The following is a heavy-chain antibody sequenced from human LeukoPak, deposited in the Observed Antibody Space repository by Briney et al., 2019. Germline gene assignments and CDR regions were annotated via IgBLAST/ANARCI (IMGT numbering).Heavy chain of an antibody. CDR2: IYYTGNT. V-gene: IGHV4-39*01. CDR3: ARQTGSGLFTLP. Sequence: KSSETLSLTCTVSGVSTSSSNSYWGWIHQPPGKGLEWIGSIYYTGNTYYNASLKSRVTISIDTSNNQISLRLISVTATDTAMYYCARQTGSGLFTLPGGQGTLVTVSS. CDR1: GVSTSSSNSY. J-gene: IGHJ4*02. D-gene: IGHD3/OR15-3a*01.